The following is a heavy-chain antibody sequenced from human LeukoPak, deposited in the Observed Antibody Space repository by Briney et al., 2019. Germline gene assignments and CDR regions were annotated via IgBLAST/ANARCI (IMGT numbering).Heavy chain of an antibody. CDR3: ARDQGVTDPPSYGLDV. V-gene: IGHV1-69*04. D-gene: IGHD3-10*01. Sequence: GASVKVSCKASGGTFSSYAISWVRQAPGQGLECMGRIIPILDIATYAQKFQGRVTITADKSTSTAYMELSSLSSEDTAVYYCARDQGVTDPPSYGLDVWGEGTTVSPSS. J-gene: IGHJ6*04. CDR2: IIPILDIA. CDR1: GGTFSSYA.